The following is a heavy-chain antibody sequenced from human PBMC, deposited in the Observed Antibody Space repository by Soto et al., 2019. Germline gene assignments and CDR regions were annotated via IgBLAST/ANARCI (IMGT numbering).Heavy chain of an antibody. D-gene: IGHD2-15*01. CDR1: AFTSRTYT. J-gene: IGHJ5*02. V-gene: IGHV3-48*01. CDR3: ARDGCSGSNCLNWFDP. CDR2: ISSSSTTK. Sequence: GGSRSLPWAASAFTSRTYTINGAPQPPGKGREWVSYISSSSTTKYYADSVKGRFTISRDNAKNSLYLQMNSLRAEDSAVYYCARDGCSGSNCLNWFDPWGQGP.